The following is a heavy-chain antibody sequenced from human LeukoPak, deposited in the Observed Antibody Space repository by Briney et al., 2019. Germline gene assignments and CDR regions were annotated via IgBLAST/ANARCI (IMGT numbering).Heavy chain of an antibody. J-gene: IGHJ4*02. CDR1: GFTFSDYY. V-gene: IGHV3-11*04. D-gene: IGHD2-2*01. CDR3: ASTGRYCTSTSCSNYFHY. Sequence: KPGGSLRLSCAASGFTFSDYYMSWIRQAPGKGLEWVSYISSSGSTIYYADSVKGRFTISRDNAKNSLYLQMNSLRAEDTAVYYCASTGRYCTSTSCSNYFHYWGQGTLVTVSS. CDR2: ISSSGSTI.